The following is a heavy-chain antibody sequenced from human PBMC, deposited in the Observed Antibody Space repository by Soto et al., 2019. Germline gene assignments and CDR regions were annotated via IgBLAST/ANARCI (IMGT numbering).Heavy chain of an antibody. J-gene: IGHJ6*02. CDR2: INPNSGGT. D-gene: IGHD4-4*01. Sequence: QVQLVQSGAEVKKPGASVKVSCKTSGYIFTGFYMHWVRQAPGQGLEWMGWINPNSGGTNYPQKFRDRVTMTRETSIGTADMELSSLRSDDTAVYYCARHRVDYSSFHYCMDFWGQGTTVTVSS. V-gene: IGHV1-2*02. CDR1: GYIFTGFY. CDR3: ARHRVDYSSFHYCMDF.